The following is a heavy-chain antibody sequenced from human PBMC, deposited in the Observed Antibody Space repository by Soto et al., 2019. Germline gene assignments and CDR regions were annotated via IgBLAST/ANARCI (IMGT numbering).Heavy chain of an antibody. J-gene: IGHJ6*02. V-gene: IGHV3-33*01. CDR2: IWYDGSNK. CDR1: GFTFSSYG. CDR3: ARGPDYYGQEDYYYYGMDV. Sequence: QVQLVESGGGVVQPGRSLRLSCAASGFTFSSYGMHWVRQAPGKGLEWVAVIWYDGSNKYYADSVKGRFTISRDNSKNTLYLLMNSLRAEDTAVYYCARGPDYYGQEDYYYYGMDVWGQGTTVIVSS. D-gene: IGHD3-10*01.